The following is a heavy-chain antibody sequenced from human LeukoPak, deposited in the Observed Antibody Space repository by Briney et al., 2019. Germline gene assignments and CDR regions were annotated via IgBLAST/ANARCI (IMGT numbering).Heavy chain of an antibody. V-gene: IGHV4-59*01. D-gene: IGHD3-10*02. CDR1: GGSISSYY. J-gene: IGHJ6*03. Sequence: SETLSLTCTVSGGSISSYYWSWIRQPPGKGLEWIGYVHYTGSTNYIPSLKSRVIISVDTSKNQLSLKLSSVTAADTAVYYCASGLFGEFYYYYYVDVWGKGTTVTVSS. CDR3: ASGLFGEFYYYYYVDV. CDR2: VHYTGST.